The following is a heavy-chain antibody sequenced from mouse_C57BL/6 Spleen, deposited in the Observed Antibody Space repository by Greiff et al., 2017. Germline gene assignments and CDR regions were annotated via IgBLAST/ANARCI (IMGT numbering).Heavy chain of an antibody. V-gene: IGHV1-75*01. CDR2: IFPGSGST. J-gene: IGHJ2*01. Sequence: VQRVESGPELVKPGASVKISCKASGYTFTDYYINWVKQRPGQGLEWIGWIFPGSGSTYYNEKFKGKATLTVDKSSSTAYMLLSSLTSEDSAVYFCARRVYGSSYYFDYWGQGTTLTVSS. CDR1: GYTFTDYY. D-gene: IGHD1-1*01. CDR3: ARRVYGSSYYFDY.